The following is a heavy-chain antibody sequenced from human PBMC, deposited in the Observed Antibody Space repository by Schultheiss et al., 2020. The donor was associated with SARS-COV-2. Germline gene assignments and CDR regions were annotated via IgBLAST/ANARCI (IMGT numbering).Heavy chain of an antibody. CDR3: ARALPYGDYVGPYYYGMDV. CDR1: GYTFTGYY. Sequence: ASVKVSCKASGYTFTGYYMHWVRQAPGQGLEWMGWINPNSGGTNYAQKFQGWVTMTRDTSISTAYMELSRLRSDDTAVYYCARALPYGDYVGPYYYGMDVWGQGTTVTFSS. J-gene: IGHJ6*02. V-gene: IGHV1-2*04. D-gene: IGHD4-17*01. CDR2: INPNSGGT.